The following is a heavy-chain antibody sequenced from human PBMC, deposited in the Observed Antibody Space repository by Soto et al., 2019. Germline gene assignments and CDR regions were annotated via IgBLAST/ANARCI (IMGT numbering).Heavy chain of an antibody. CDR3: ASSSGNNYGVGTNYYFDY. J-gene: IGHJ4*02. Sequence: QVQLVQSGAEVKKPGSSVKVSCKTSGGTFSTYSIVWVRQAPGEGLEWMGGIIPIFGTENYSQKFQDRVTITADKSTHTAFMELSRLKSEDTAMDYWASSSGNNYGVGTNYYFDYWGQGTLVTVSS. CDR1: GGTFSTYS. D-gene: IGHD1-26*01. V-gene: IGHV1-69*06. CDR2: IIPIFGTE.